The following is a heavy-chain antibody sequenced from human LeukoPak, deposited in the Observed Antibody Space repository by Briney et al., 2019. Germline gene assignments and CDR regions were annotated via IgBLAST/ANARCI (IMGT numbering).Heavy chain of an antibody. D-gene: IGHD6-13*01. Sequence: GGSLRLSCAASGFTFSSYWMSWVRQAPGQGLEWVANINQDGSEKYYLDSAKGRFTISRDNARNSLYLQMNSLRAEDTALYYCARDPWGIASSRLFDYWGQGTLVTVSS. V-gene: IGHV3-7*03. CDR3: ARDPWGIASSRLFDY. CDR2: INQDGSEK. CDR1: GFTFSSYW. J-gene: IGHJ4*02.